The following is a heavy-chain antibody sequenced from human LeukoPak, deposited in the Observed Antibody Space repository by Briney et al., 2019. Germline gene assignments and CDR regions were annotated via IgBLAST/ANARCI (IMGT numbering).Heavy chain of an antibody. Sequence: PGGSLRLSCAASGFTFSGYAMSWVRQAPGKGLEWVAVISYDGSNKYYADSVKGRFTISRDNSKNTLYLQMNSLRAEDTAVYYCAKDRAYDGGTFYYYYGMDVWGQGTTVTVSS. CDR3: AKDRAYDGGTFYYYYGMDV. D-gene: IGHD4-23*01. J-gene: IGHJ6*02. CDR1: GFTFSGYA. CDR2: ISYDGSNK. V-gene: IGHV3-30*18.